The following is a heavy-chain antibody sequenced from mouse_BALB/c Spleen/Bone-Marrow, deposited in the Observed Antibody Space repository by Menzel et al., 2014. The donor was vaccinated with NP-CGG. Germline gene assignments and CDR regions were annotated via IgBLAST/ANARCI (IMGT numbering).Heavy chain of an antibody. CDR2: INPSTGYT. J-gene: IGHJ4*01. V-gene: IGHV1-7*01. CDR3: ARMGVWG. Sequence: QVQLKESGAELAKPGASVKMSCKASGYTFTSYWMHWVKQRPGQGLEWIGYINPSTGYTEYNQKFKNKATLTADKSSSTAYMQLSSLTSEDSAVYYCARMGVWGWGQGTSVTVSS. D-gene: IGHD2-10*02. CDR1: GYTFTSYW.